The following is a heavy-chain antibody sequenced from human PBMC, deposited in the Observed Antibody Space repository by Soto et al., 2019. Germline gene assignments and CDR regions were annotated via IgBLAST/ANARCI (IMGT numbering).Heavy chain of an antibody. CDR2: IKTDGTIT. V-gene: IGHV3-74*01. J-gene: IGHJ4*02. CDR1: GFTLSSRW. CDR3: TRDQDTYGQAVFDS. Sequence: GGSLRLSCVVSGFTLSSRWMHWVRQTPGKGLVWVSRIKTDGTITNYADSVKGRFTISRDNAKNTLYLHMDSLRPEDTAMYYCTRDQDTYGQAVFDSWGQGTLVTAPQ. D-gene: IGHD3-10*01.